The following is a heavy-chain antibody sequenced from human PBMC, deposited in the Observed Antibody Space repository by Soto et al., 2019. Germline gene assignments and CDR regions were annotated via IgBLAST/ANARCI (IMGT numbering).Heavy chain of an antibody. V-gene: IGHV1-69*01. Sequence: QVQLVQSGAEVKKPGSSVKVSCKASGGTFSSYAISWVRQAPGQGLEWMGGIIPIVGTANYAQKFQGRVTLTADESTSTAYMERRSLRAEAKALYYCASAEPNMVVVVAATRRLPLDYGMDVYGQGNTFTFSS. CDR3: ASAEPNMVVVVAATRRLPLDYGMDV. J-gene: IGHJ6*02. D-gene: IGHD2-15*01. CDR1: GGTFSSYA. CDR2: IIPIVGTA.